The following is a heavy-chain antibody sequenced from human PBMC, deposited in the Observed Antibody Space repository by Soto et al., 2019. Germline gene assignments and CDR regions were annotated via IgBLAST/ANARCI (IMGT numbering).Heavy chain of an antibody. CDR1: GGTFSSYA. V-gene: IGHV1-69*13. J-gene: IGHJ4*02. D-gene: IGHD3-22*01. CDR2: IIPIFGTA. CDR3: ARDRSRYYYDSSGYYFDY. Sequence: VASVKVSCKASGGTFSSYAISWVRQAPGQGLEWMGGIIPIFGTANYAQKFQGRVTITADESTSTAYMELSSLRSEDTAVYYCARDRSRYYYDSSGYYFDYWGQGTLVTVSS.